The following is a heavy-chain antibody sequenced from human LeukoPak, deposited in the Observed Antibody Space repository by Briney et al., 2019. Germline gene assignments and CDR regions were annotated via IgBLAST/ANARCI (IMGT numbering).Heavy chain of an antibody. CDR2: IYYSGST. V-gene: IGHV4-39*01. D-gene: IGHD1-7*01. CDR3: ARQWQLLGAFDY. Sequence: SETLSLTCSVSGGSTSNSDYYWAWIRQPPGKGLEFIGSIYYSGSTYQNPTLKSRVTISLDTSRNQFSLKMSSVTAADTAVYYCARQWQLLGAFDYWGQGTLVTVSS. CDR1: GGSTSNSDYY. J-gene: IGHJ4*02.